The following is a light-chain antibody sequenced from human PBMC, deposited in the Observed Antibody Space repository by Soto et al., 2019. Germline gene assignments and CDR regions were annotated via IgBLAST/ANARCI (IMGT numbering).Light chain of an antibody. CDR3: QQYNNWPPIT. CDR2: DAS. J-gene: IGKJ5*01. CDR1: QSVSSGH. V-gene: IGKV3-15*01. Sequence: DIVFTQSPVTLSLSPGERASLSCRASQSVSSGHLAWYQQKPGQAPRLLIYDASTRATGIPARFSGSGSGTEFTLTISSLQSEDFAVYYCQQYNNWPPITFGQGTRLEIK.